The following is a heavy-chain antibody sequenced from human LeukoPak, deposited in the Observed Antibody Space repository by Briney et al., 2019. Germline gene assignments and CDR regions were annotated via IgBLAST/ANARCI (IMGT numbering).Heavy chain of an antibody. CDR1: GFTFNNYG. CDR3: SKDGTSYYYIYY. CDR2: IRYDGSNT. D-gene: IGHD2/OR15-2a*01. J-gene: IGHJ4*02. Sequence: GGSLRLSCAASGFTFNNYGMHWVRQAPGKGLEWLAFIRYDGSNTYYADSVKGRFTVSRDDSKNTLYLQMNSLRGDDTAVYYCSKDGTSYYYIYYWGQGTLVTVSS. V-gene: IGHV3-30*02.